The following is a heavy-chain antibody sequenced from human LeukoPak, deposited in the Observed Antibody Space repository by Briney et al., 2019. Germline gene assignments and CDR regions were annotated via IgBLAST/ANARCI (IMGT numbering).Heavy chain of an antibody. V-gene: IGHV4-59*12. CDR2: IYYSGST. J-gene: IGHJ4*02. CDR1: GGSISSYY. Sequence: SETLSLTCTVSGGSISSYYWSWIRQPPGKGLEWIGYIYYSGSTNYNPSLKSRVTISVDTSKNQFSLKLSSVTAADTAVYYCARVLRWGYSYVIHYYDSSGPFDYWGQGTLVTVSS. CDR3: ARVLRWGYSYVIHYYDSSGPFDY. D-gene: IGHD3-22*01.